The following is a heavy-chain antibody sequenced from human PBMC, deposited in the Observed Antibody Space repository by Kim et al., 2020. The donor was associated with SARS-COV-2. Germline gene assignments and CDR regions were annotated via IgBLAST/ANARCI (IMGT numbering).Heavy chain of an antibody. Sequence: SVKGRITISRDNAKNTLYLQMNSLRAEDTAVYYCASLPDYDFWSGYQFDYWGQGTLVTVSS. J-gene: IGHJ4*02. D-gene: IGHD3-3*01. CDR3: ASLPDYDFWSGYQFDY. V-gene: IGHV3-74*01.